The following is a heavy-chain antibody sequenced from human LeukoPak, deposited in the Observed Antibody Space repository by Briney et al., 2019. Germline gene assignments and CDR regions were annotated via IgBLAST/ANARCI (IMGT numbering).Heavy chain of an antibody. Sequence: PSETLSLTCTVFGGSISGYYWSWIRQPPGKGLEWIGYIYYSGSTNYNPSLKSRVTISVDTSKNQFSLKLSSVTAADTAVYYCARATVYFDYWGQGTLVTVSS. CDR1: GGSISGYY. CDR2: IYYSGST. V-gene: IGHV4-59*01. J-gene: IGHJ4*02. CDR3: ARATVYFDY. D-gene: IGHD4-17*01.